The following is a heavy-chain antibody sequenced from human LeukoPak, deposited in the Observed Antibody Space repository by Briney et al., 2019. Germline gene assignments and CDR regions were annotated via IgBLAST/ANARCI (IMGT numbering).Heavy chain of an antibody. CDR1: GYAFTNYG. D-gene: IGHD2/OR15-2a*01. V-gene: IGHV1-18*01. J-gene: IGHJ4*02. CDR2: ISTFNGNT. Sequence: ASVKVSCKASGYAFTNYGITWVRQAPGQGLEWLGWISTFNGNTNYAQKLQDRVTMTTDTSTSTAYLELRSLRSDDTAVYYCARRHLICNGYFDHWGQGTLVTVSS. CDR3: ARRHLICNGYFDH.